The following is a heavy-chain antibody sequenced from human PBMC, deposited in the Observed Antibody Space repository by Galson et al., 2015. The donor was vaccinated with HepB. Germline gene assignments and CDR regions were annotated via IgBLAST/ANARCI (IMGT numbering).Heavy chain of an antibody. V-gene: IGHV3-53*04. Sequence: SLRLSCAASGFTVSSNYMSWVRQAPGKGLEWVSVICSGGSTYYADSVKGRFTISRHSSKNKLYLQMNSLRAEDTAVYYCAYSSSWSHHDYRGQGTLVTVSS. CDR3: AYSSSWSHHDY. J-gene: IGHJ4*02. CDR1: GFTVSSNY. D-gene: IGHD6-13*01. CDR2: ICSGGST.